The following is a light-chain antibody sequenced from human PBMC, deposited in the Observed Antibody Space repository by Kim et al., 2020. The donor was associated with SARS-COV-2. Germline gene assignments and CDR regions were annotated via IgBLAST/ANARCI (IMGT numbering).Light chain of an antibody. CDR3: ISYSTSTTL. Sequence: PRQPTTISCTETSSYFYSYNFFSWYQHHPGKAPKLMIYDVSYRPSWVSNRFSGSKSGNTASLTISGLQAEDEADYYCISYSTSTTLLGGGTQLTVL. V-gene: IGLV2-14*03. CDR1: SSYFYSYNF. CDR2: DVS. J-gene: IGLJ2*01.